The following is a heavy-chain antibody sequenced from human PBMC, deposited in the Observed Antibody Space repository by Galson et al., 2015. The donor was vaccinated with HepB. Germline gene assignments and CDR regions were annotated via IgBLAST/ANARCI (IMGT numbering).Heavy chain of an antibody. J-gene: IGHJ3*02. D-gene: IGHD1-14*01. V-gene: IGHV3-23*01. CDR2: ISGSGGST. CDR3: AKNWNHVIRHFDI. Sequence: SLRLSCAASGFTFSSYAMSWVRQAPGKGLEWVSAISGSGGSTYYADSVKGRFTISRDNSKNTLYLQMNSLRAEDTAVYYCAKNWNHVIRHFDIWGQGTMVTVSS. CDR1: GFTFSSYA.